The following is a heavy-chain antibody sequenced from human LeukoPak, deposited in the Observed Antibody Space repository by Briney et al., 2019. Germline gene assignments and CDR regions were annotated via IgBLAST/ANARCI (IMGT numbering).Heavy chain of an antibody. J-gene: IGHJ5*02. CDR1: GGSISSSSYY. CDR3: ARGRVDFWSGYRSYNWFDP. CDR2: INHSGST. Sequence: SETLSLTCTVSGGSISSSSYYWGWIRQPPGKGLEWIGEINHSGSTNYNPSLKSRVTISVDTSKNQFSLKLSSVTAADTAVYYCARGRVDFWSGYRSYNWFDPWGQGTLVTVSS. D-gene: IGHD3-3*01. V-gene: IGHV4-39*07.